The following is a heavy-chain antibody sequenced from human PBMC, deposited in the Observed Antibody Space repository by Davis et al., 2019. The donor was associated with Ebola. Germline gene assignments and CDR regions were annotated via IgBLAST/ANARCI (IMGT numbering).Heavy chain of an antibody. CDR3: AREGQWFGELLYTHDAFDI. D-gene: IGHD3-10*01. CDR2: IYTSGST. CDR1: GGSISSYY. V-gene: IGHV4-4*07. Sequence: PSETLSLTCTVSGGSISSYYWSWIRQPAGKGLEWIGRIYTSGSTNYNPSLKSRVTMSVDTSKNQFSLKLSSVTAADTAVYYCAREGQWFGELLYTHDAFDIWGQGTMVTVSS. J-gene: IGHJ3*02.